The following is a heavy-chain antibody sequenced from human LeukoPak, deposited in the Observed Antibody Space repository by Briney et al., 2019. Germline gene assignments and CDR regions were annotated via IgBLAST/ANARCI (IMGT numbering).Heavy chain of an antibody. CDR1: GFTFSSYG. Sequence: GRSLRLSCAASGFTFSSYGMHWVRQAPGKGLEWVAVIWYDGSNKYYADSVKGRFTISRDNSKNTLYLQMNSLRAEDTAVYYCARDPLGYCSGGSCYSDAFDIWGQGTMVTVSS. J-gene: IGHJ3*02. CDR2: IWYDGSNK. D-gene: IGHD2-15*01. CDR3: ARDPLGYCSGGSCYSDAFDI. V-gene: IGHV3-33*01.